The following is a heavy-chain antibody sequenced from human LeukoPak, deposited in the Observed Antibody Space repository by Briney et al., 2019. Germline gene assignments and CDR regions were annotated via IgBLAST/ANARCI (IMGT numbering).Heavy chain of an antibody. CDR3: ANVPPSTVSY. CDR2: LNQDGTLK. J-gene: IGHJ4*02. D-gene: IGHD3-3*02. CDR1: GFSFTTNW. V-gene: IGHV3-7*01. Sequence: GCALPLSCAASGFSFTTNWMHWVRQTPGKRLEWVAELNQDGTLKYYVDSVKGRFTISRDNHKNSLYLQMNRLRAEDTGVYFCANVPPSTVSYWGRESVVTVSS.